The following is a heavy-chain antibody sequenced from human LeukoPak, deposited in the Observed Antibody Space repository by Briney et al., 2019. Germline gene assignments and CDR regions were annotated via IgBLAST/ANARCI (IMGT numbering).Heavy chain of an antibody. CDR2: ISSGSTYT. Sequence: GGSLRRSCAASGFIFSDYYMNWIRQAPGKGLEGVSYISSGSTYTNYADSVKGRFTISRDNAKKSMYLQMNSLTAEDTAVYFCARGSSGQYYFDLWGQGTLVTVSS. CDR1: GFIFSDYY. J-gene: IGHJ4*02. D-gene: IGHD6-19*01. V-gene: IGHV3-11*06. CDR3: ARGSSGQYYFDL.